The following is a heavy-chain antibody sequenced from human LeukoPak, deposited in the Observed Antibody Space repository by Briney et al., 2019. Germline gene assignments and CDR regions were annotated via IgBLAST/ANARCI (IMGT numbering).Heavy chain of an antibody. CDR3: AKDWYYDSSGSTHYYYYGMDV. Sequence: PGRSLRLSCAASGFTFSSYGMHWVRQAPGKGLEWVAVISYDGSNKYYADSVKGQFTISRDNSKNTLYLRMNSLRAEDTAVYYCAKDWYYDSSGSTHYYYYGMDVWGQGTTVTVSS. CDR2: ISYDGSNK. J-gene: IGHJ6*02. D-gene: IGHD3-22*01. V-gene: IGHV3-30*18. CDR1: GFTFSSYG.